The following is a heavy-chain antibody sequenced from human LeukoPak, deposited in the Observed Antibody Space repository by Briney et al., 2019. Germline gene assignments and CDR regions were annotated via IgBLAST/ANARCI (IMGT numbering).Heavy chain of an antibody. D-gene: IGHD2-21*01. V-gene: IGHV4-38-2*02. Sequence: GSLRLSCAASGFTFSSHWMHWVRQAPGKGLVWIGSIHHSGSTYYNASLKSRITISIDTSKNQFSLNLRSVTAADTAVYYCAREEGNSPPSPFDYWGQGTLVTVSS. J-gene: IGHJ4*02. CDR3: AREEGNSPPSPFDY. CDR1: GFTFSSHW. CDR2: IHHSGST.